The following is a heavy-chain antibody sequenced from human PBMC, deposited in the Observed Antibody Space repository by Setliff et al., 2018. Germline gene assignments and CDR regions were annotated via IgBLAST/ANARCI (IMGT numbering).Heavy chain of an antibody. CDR2: IHYNGNL. CDR3: ARRPTGPGAPFDI. D-gene: IGHD3-10*01. V-gene: IGHV4-39*01. J-gene: IGHJ3*02. CDR1: GGSIGSSSYY. Sequence: SGTLSLTCAVSGGSIGSSSYYWGWIRQSPGEGLEWIANIHYNGNLYYNPSLKNRATISMDTSKIQFSLKLISVTAADTALYFCARRPTGPGAPFDIWGHGTMVTVSS.